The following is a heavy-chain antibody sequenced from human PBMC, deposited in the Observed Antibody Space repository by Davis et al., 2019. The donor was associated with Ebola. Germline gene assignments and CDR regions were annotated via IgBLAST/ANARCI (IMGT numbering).Heavy chain of an antibody. J-gene: IGHJ2*01. CDR1: GFTFSSYA. Sequence: GGSLRLSCAASGFTFSSYAMHWVRQAPGKGLEWVAVISYDGSNKYYADSVKGRFTISRDNSKNTLYLQMNSLRAEDTAVYYCARDYDDSSGYWRLRYFDLWGRGTLVTVSS. CDR2: ISYDGSNK. D-gene: IGHD3-22*01. CDR3: ARDYDDSSGYWRLRYFDL. V-gene: IGHV3-30-3*01.